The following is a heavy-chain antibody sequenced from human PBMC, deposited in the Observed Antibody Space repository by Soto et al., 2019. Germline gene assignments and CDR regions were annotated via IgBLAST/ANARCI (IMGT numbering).Heavy chain of an antibody. Sequence: EVQLVESGGGLVQPGGSLRLSCAASGFTFSNFWMHWVRQAPGKGLVWVSRIYSDGSGPMYADTVKGRFTISKDNAKSTLYLQMNSLRAEDTAVYYCATLNSFGSDYWGRGTLVTVSS. CDR1: GFTFSNFW. CDR3: ATLNSFGSDY. CDR2: IYSDGSGP. D-gene: IGHD5-18*01. V-gene: IGHV3-74*03. J-gene: IGHJ4*02.